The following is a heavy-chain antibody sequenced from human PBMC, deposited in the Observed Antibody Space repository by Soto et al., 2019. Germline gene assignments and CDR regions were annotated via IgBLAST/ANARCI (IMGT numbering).Heavy chain of an antibody. CDR3: AREGLWGPLRGWFDP. V-gene: IGHV3-33*01. D-gene: IGHD3-16*01. CDR2: IWYDGSNK. J-gene: IGHJ5*02. CDR1: GFTFSSYG. Sequence: GGSLRLSCAASGFTFSSYGMHWVRQAPGKGLEWVAVIWYDGSNKYYADSVKGRFTISRDNSKNTLYLQMNSLRAEDTAMYYCAREGLWGPLRGWFDPWGQGTLVTVSS.